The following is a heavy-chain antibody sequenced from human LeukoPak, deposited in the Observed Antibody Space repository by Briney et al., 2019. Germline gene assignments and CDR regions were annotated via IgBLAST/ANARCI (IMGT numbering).Heavy chain of an antibody. CDR1: GFTFSSYG. D-gene: IGHD6-13*01. V-gene: IGHV3-33*06. Sequence: GGSLRLSCAASGFTFSSYGMHWVRQAPGKGLEWVAVIWYDGSNKYYADSVKGRFTISRDNSKNTLYLQMNSLRAEDTAVYYCAKERGRGIAAAVDYWGREPWSPSPQ. CDR3: AKERGRGIAAAVDY. CDR2: IWYDGSNK. J-gene: IGHJ4*02.